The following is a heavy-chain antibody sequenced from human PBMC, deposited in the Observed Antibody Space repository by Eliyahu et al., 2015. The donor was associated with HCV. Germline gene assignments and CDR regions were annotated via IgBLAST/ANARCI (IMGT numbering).Heavy chain of an antibody. Sequence: EVQLWESGGGLVQPGGSLRLSCAASGFTFXPXAMGWVRQGPGXGXGWVSYIXASYETKYEDSLEGRFTISRDNSKNTLYMQMNSLRVDDTAVYYCVRRMAVAATLGTVGAFDIWGQGTMVTVSS. D-gene: IGHD2-15*01. J-gene: IGHJ3*02. CDR3: VRRMAVAATLGTVGAFDI. CDR2: IXASYET. CDR1: GFTFXPXA. V-gene: IGHV3-23*01.